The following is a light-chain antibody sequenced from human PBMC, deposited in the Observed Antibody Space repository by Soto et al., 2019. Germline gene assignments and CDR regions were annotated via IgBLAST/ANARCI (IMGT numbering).Light chain of an antibody. CDR3: SAYRRGIIV. Sequence: QSALTQPASVSGSPGQSITISCTGTSSDIGTYNLVSWYQHYPGKAPKLMIYEGIKRPSGVSNRFSGSKSGNTAFLTISGLQAEDEAAYYCSAYRRGIIVFGGGTKVTVL. J-gene: IGLJ2*01. CDR2: EGI. CDR1: SSDIGTYNL. V-gene: IGLV2-14*02.